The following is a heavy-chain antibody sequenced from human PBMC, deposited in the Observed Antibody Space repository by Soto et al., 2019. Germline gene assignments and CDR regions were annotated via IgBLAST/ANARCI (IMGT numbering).Heavy chain of an antibody. CDR3: TIGSWSGEVFDI. D-gene: IGHD2-21*01. J-gene: IGHJ3*02. CDR1: GGTFSTYS. V-gene: IGHV1-69*02. Sequence: QVQLVQSGAEVKKPGSSVKVSCKYSGGTFSTYSMFWVRQAPGQGLEWMGRIIPMLGVRNYAQRFQDRVTIIADKSTATVHMELSRLRAEDTALYYCTIGSWSGEVFDIWGQGTMVTVSS. CDR2: IIPMLGVR.